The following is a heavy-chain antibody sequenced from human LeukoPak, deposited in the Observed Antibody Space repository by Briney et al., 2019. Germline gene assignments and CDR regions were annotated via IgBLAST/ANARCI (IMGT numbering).Heavy chain of an antibody. J-gene: IGHJ5*02. CDR2: ISPYNGNT. CDR1: GYTFTSYG. D-gene: IGHD1-26*01. Sequence: GASVKVSCKASGYTFTSYGISWVRQAPGQGPEWMGWISPYNGNTNYAQKLQGRVTMTTDTSTSTAYMELRSLRFEDTAIYYCATGYSGRFENWFDPWGQGTLVTVSS. CDR3: ATGYSGRFENWFDP. V-gene: IGHV1-18*01.